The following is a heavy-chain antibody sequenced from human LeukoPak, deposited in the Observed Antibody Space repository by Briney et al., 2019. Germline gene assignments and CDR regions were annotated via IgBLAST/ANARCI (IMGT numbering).Heavy chain of an antibody. CDR1: GGSISSYY. CDR2: IYTSGST. Sequence: PSETLSLTCTVSGGSISSYYWSWIRQPAGKGLEWIGRIYTSGSTNYNPSLKSRVTMSVDTSKNQFSLKLSSVTAADTAGYYCARDRIAAAALGAFDIWGQGTMVTVSS. V-gene: IGHV4-4*07. J-gene: IGHJ3*02. CDR3: ARDRIAAAALGAFDI. D-gene: IGHD6-13*01.